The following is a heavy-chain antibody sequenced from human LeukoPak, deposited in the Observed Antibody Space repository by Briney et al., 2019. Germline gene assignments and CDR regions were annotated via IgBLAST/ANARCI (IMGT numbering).Heavy chain of an antibody. Sequence: PGGSLRLSCAASGFTFDDYGMSWVRQAPGKGLEWVSAISGSGGSTYYADSVKGRFTISRDNSKNTLYLQMNSLRAEDTAVYYCAKVERGITMVRGVIPHAFDIWGQGTMVTVSS. V-gene: IGHV3-23*01. J-gene: IGHJ3*02. CDR1: GFTFDDYG. CDR2: ISGSGGST. CDR3: AKVERGITMVRGVIPHAFDI. D-gene: IGHD3-10*01.